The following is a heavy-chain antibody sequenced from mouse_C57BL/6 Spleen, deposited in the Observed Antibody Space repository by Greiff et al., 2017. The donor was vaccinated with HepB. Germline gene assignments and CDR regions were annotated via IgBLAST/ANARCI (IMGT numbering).Heavy chain of an antibody. J-gene: IGHJ2*01. Sequence: VQLQQSGPELVKPGASVKISCKASGYSFTGYYMNWVKQSPEKSLEWIGEINPSTGGTTYNQKFKAKATLTVDKSSSTAYMQLKSLTSEDSAVYDCARWGTRYGSSYGYWGQGTTLTVSS. CDR1: GYSFTGYY. CDR2: INPSTGGT. D-gene: IGHD1-1*01. CDR3: ARWGTRYGSSYGY. V-gene: IGHV1-42*01.